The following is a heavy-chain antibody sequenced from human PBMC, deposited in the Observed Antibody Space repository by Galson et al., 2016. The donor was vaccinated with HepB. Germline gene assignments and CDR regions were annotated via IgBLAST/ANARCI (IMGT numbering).Heavy chain of an antibody. V-gene: IGHV4-59*01. CDR3: ARDYYDTNGYFYYFDF. D-gene: IGHD3-22*01. CDR1: GGSISNYY. Sequence: TLSLTCTVSGGSISNYYCSWIRQPPGKGLEWIGYISYSGITNYNPSLKSRVSMSVDTSKNQFSLKLSSVTAADTAVYNCARDYYDTNGYFYYFDFWGQGTLVTVSS. J-gene: IGHJ4*02. CDR2: ISYSGIT.